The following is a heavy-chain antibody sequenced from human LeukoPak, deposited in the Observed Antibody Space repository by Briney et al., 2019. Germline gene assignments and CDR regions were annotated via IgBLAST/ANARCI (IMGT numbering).Heavy chain of an antibody. D-gene: IGHD3-3*01. CDR1: GYTFTSYY. CDR3: ASSTGVVIIRGYYYYYYMDV. Sequence: GSVKVSCKASGYTFTSYYMHWVRQAPGQGLEWIGIINPSGGSTSYAQKFQGRVTMTRDTSTSTVYMELSSLRSEDTAVYYCASSTGVVIIRGYYYYYYMDVWGKGTTVTVSS. J-gene: IGHJ6*03. CDR2: INPSGGST. V-gene: IGHV1-46*01.